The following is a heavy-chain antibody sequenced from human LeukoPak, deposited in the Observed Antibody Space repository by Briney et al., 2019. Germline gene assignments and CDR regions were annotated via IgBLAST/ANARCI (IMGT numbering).Heavy chain of an antibody. CDR1: GGSFSGYY. CDR3: ARVGQYYDFWSGYSHNWFDP. J-gene: IGHJ5*02. Sequence: SETLSLTCAVYGGSFSGYYWSWIRQPPGKGLEWIGEINHSGSTNYNPSLKSRVTISVDTSKNQFSLKLSSVTAADTAVYYCARVGQYYDFWSGYSHNWFDPWGQGTLVTVSS. D-gene: IGHD3-3*01. V-gene: IGHV4-34*01. CDR2: INHSGST.